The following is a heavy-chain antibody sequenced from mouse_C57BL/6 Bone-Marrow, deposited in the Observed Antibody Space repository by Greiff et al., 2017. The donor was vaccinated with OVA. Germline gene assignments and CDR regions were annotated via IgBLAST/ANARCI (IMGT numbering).Heavy chain of an antibody. D-gene: IGHD2-2*01. CDR1: GYTFTEYT. CDR3: ARHEVRCGYMRGNYAMDY. V-gene: IGHV1-62-2*01. Sequence: QVQLQQSGAELVKPGASVKLSCKASGYTFTEYTIHWVKQRSGQGLEWIGWFYPGSGSIKYNEKFKDKATLTADKSSSTVYMELSRLTSEDSSVYFCARHEVRCGYMRGNYAMDYWGQGTSVTVSS. CDR2: FYPGSGSI. J-gene: IGHJ4*01.